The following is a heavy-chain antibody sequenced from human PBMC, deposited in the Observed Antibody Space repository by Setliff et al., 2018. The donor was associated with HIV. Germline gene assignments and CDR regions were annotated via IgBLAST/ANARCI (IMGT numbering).Heavy chain of an antibody. CDR1: GYSFTAYQ. D-gene: IGHD4-17*01. J-gene: IGHJ4*02. CDR2: INRDNGGI. Sequence: GASVKVSCKTFGYSFTAYQMHWLRQAPGQGLEWMGRINRDNGGIDYAQKFQGRVTVTRDTSISTAYMELGGLRSDDTAVYYCARNYGADSNYFDYWGQGTLVTVSS. V-gene: IGHV1-2*06. CDR3: ARNYGADSNYFDY.